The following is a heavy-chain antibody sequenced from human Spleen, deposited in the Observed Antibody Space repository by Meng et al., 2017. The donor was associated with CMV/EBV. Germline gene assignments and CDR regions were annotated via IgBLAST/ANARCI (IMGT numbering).Heavy chain of an antibody. Sequence: GESLKISCAVSGFTFGDYTMHWVRQVPGKGLEWVSLISWDGGSTFYADSVRGRFTISRDNSKNSLYLQMNSLKNEDTALYYCARSLGWLDHLLYWGQGTRVTVSS. CDR1: GFTFGDYT. V-gene: IGHV3-43*01. CDR2: ISWDGGST. D-gene: IGHD3-3*01. CDR3: ARSLGWLDHLLY. J-gene: IGHJ4*02.